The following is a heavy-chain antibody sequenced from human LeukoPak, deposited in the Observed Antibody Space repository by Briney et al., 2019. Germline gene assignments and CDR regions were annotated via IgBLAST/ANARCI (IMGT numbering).Heavy chain of an antibody. Sequence: ASVKVSCKTSGYTFTGYYMHWVRQAPGQGLEWMGWINPNIGGTNYAQKFQGRVTMTRDTSIITAYMELSRLRSDDTAVYYCARGLRVSPAFDYWGQGTLVTVSS. V-gene: IGHV1-2*02. D-gene: IGHD2-2*01. CDR3: ARGLRVSPAFDY. J-gene: IGHJ4*02. CDR2: INPNIGGT. CDR1: GYTFTGYY.